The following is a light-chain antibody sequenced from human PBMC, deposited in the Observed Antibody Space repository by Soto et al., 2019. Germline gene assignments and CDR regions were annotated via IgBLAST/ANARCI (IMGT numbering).Light chain of an antibody. CDR3: QQSET. Sequence: IVLTQSPGTLSLSPGERATLSCRASQSVSSSYLAWYQQKPGQAPRLLIYGASSRATGIPDRFSGSGSGTDFTLTISRLEPEDFAVYYCQQSETFGQGTKVDIK. V-gene: IGKV3-20*01. CDR2: GAS. CDR1: QSVSSSY. J-gene: IGKJ1*01.